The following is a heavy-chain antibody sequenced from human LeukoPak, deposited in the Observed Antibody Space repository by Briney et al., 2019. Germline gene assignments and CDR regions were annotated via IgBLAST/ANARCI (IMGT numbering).Heavy chain of an antibody. CDR2: MNPNSGNT. D-gene: IGHD6-6*01. V-gene: IGHV1-8*01. Sequence: EASVKVSCKASGYTFTSYDINCVRQATGQGLEWMGWMNPNSGNTGYAQKFQGRVTMTRNTSISTAYMELSSLRSEDTAVYYCARGPYSSSLHDAFDVWGQGTMVTVSS. J-gene: IGHJ3*01. CDR3: ARGPYSSSLHDAFDV. CDR1: GYTFTSYD.